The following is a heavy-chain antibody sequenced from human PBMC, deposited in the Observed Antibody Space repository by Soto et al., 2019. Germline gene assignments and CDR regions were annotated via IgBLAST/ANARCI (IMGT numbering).Heavy chain of an antibody. CDR3: VYTYADHAGYYFDF. Sequence: QITLKESGPTLVKPTQTLTLTCSTSGFSLIVSGVAVGWIRQPPGKALDWLALVYWDDDKRYSPSLRTRLTITRDTSKNQVVLTMTNIDPVDTATYYCVYTYADHAGYYFDFWGQGTLVTVSS. J-gene: IGHJ4*02. V-gene: IGHV2-5*02. CDR2: VYWDDDK. CDR1: GFSLIVSGVA.